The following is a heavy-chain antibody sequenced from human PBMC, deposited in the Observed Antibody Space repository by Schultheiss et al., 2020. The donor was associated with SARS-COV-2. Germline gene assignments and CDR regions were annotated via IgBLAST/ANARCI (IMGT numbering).Heavy chain of an antibody. V-gene: IGHV4-59*01. D-gene: IGHD2-2*01. CDR1: GGSISSYY. CDR2: IYYSGST. J-gene: IGHJ4*02. Sequence: SETLSLTCTVSGGSISSYYWSWIRQPPGKGLEWIGYIYYSGSTNYNPSLKSRVTISVDTSKNQFSLKLSSVTAADTAVYYCARAGEVVPGPLDYWGQGTLVTVSS. CDR3: ARAGEVVPGPLDY.